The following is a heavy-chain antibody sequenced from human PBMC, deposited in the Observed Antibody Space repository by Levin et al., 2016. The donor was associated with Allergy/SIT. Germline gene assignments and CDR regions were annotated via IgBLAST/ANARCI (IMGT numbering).Heavy chain of an antibody. D-gene: IGHD5-18*01. Sequence: GGSLRLSCAASGFTFSNAWMSWVRQAPGKGLEWVGRIKSKTDGGTTDYAAPVKGRFTISRDDSKNTLYLQMNSLKTEDTAVYYCTTAVESSYGRYYYYGMDVWGQGDHGHRLL. CDR1: GFTFSNAW. CDR3: TTAVESSYGRYYYYGMDV. CDR2: IKSKTDGGTT. J-gene: IGHJ6*02. V-gene: IGHV3-15*01.